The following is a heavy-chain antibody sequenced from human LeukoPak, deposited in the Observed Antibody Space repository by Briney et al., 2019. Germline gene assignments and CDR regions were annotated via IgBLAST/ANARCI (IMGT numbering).Heavy chain of an antibody. D-gene: IGHD5-18*01. Sequence: GGSLRLSCAASGLTFTDHAMRWVRQAPGKGLEWVSGITWNSGNIVYADSVKGRFTISSDNHKNSLYLQMTSLRAQDMALYYCAKDWGNGYSYGGLDYWGQGTLVTVSS. J-gene: IGHJ4*02. CDR1: GLTFTDHA. CDR3: AKDWGNGYSYGGLDY. CDR2: ITWNSGNI. V-gene: IGHV3-9*03.